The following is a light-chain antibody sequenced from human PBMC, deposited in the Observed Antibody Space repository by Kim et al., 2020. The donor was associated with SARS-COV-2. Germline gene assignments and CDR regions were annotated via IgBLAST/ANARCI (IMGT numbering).Light chain of an antibody. J-gene: IGLJ3*02. V-gene: IGLV8-61*01. CDR1: SGSVSSRYY. Sequence: QTVVTQEPSISVSPGGTVTLTCGLSSGSVSSRYYPSWYQQTPGQAPRTLIYNTAIRSAGVPGRFSGSILGNKAALTITGAQTDDESDYYCALWMGSDIWVFGGGTQLTVL. CDR3: ALWMGSDIWV. CDR2: NTA.